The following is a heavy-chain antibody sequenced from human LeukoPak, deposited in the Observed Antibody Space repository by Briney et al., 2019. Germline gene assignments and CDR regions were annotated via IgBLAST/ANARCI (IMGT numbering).Heavy chain of an antibody. Sequence: PSETLSLTCAVYGGSFSGYYWSWIRQPLGKGLEWIGEINHSGSTNYNPSLKSRVTISVDTSKNQFSLKLSSVTAADTAVYYCARGAYFDWLFGYSWKPFDYWGQGTLVTVSS. CDR1: GGSFSGYY. CDR2: INHSGST. CDR3: ARGAYFDWLFGYSWKPFDY. V-gene: IGHV4-34*01. D-gene: IGHD3-9*01. J-gene: IGHJ4*02.